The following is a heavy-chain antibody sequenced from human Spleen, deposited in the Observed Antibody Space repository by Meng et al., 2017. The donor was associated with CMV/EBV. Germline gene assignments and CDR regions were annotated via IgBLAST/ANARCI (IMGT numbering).Heavy chain of an antibody. J-gene: IGHJ6*02. V-gene: IGHV3-21*01. D-gene: IGHD3-3*01. CDR1: GFTFSSYS. CDR2: ISSSSSYI. Sequence: GESLKISCAASGFTFSSYSMNWVRQAPGKGLEWVSSISSSSSYIYYADSVKGRFTISRDNAKNSLYLQMNSLRAEDTAAYYCARDLEITVFGVVQSNNYGMDVWGQGTTVTVSS. CDR3: ARDLEITVFGVVQSNNYGMDV.